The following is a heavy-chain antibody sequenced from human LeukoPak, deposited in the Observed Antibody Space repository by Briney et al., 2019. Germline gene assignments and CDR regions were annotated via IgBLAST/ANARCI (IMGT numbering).Heavy chain of an antibody. CDR2: IYTSGST. Sequence: SETLSLTCTVSGGSISSGSYYWSWIRQPAGKGLEWIGRIYTSGSTNYNPSLKSRVTISVDTSKNQFSLKLSSVTAADTAVYYCAREHEYFTYYYDSSGYYHHDAFDIWGQGTMVTVSS. V-gene: IGHV4-61*02. J-gene: IGHJ3*02. CDR3: AREHEYFTYYYDSSGYYHHDAFDI. D-gene: IGHD3-22*01. CDR1: GGSISSGSYY.